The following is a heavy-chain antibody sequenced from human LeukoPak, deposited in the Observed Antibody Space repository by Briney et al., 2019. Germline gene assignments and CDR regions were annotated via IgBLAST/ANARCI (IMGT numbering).Heavy chain of an antibody. CDR1: GFTFSAYW. D-gene: IGHD1-1*01. J-gene: IGHJ4*02. CDR2: INKDGRIT. V-gene: IGHV3-74*01. Sequence: GGSLRLSCAASGFTFSAYWMHWVRQAPGKGLVWVSRINKDGRITTYADSVKGRFTISRDNAKNTLYLQMNSLRAEDTAVYYCARDLNWNQADYWGQGALVTVSS. CDR3: ARDLNWNQADY.